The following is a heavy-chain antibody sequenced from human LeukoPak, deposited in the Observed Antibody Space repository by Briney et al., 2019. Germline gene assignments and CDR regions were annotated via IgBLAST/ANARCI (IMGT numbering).Heavy chain of an antibody. CDR1: GFTFSSYA. D-gene: IGHD3-22*01. CDR2: ISYDGSNK. J-gene: IGHJ4*02. Sequence: GGSLRLSCAASGFTFSSYAMHWVRQAPGKGLEWVAVISYDGSNKYYADSAKGRFTISRDNSKNTLYLQMNSLRAEDTAVYYCARDDTYYDSSGYYVYWGQGTLVTVSS. V-gene: IGHV3-30-3*01. CDR3: ARDDTYYDSSGYYVY.